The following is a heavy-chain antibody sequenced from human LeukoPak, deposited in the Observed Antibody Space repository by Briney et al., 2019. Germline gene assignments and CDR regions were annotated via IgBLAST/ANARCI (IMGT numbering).Heavy chain of an antibody. V-gene: IGHV1-2*02. J-gene: IGHJ4*02. D-gene: IGHD3-10*01. CDR1: GYTFTGYY. Sequence: GASVKVSCKASGYTFTGYYMHWVRQAPGQGLEWMGWINPNSGGTNYAQKFQGRVIMTRDTSISTAYMELSRLRSDDTAVYYCARDLTGSGSYFIYWGQGTLVTVSS. CDR3: ARDLTGSGSYFIY. CDR2: INPNSGGT.